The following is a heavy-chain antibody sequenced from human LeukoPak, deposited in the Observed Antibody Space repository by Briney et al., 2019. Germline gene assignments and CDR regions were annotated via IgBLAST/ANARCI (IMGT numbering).Heavy chain of an antibody. CDR1: GFTFSSYW. CDR2: IKQGGSEK. V-gene: IGHV3-7*01. J-gene: IGHJ1*01. Sequence: GGSLRLSCAASGFTFSSYWMSWIRQAPGKGLEWVANIKQGGSEKYYVDSVKGRITISRDNAKNSLYLQMNSLRAEDTAVYYCATPAAGPGAEYSLYWGQGTLVIVSS. CDR3: ATPAAGPGAEYSLY. D-gene: IGHD6-13*01.